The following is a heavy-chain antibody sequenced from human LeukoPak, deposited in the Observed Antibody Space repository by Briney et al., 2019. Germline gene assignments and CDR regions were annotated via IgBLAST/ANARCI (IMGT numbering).Heavy chain of an antibody. J-gene: IGHJ4*02. CDR3: TRESGSYHGNDY. CDR1: GYTFTGYY. Sequence: GASVKVSRKASGYTFTGYYMHWVRQAPGQGLEWMGRINPNNGGPNNAQKFQGRVTMTGDTSISTAYMELNSLRSDDSAVYYCTRESGSYHGNDYWGQGTLVTVSS. V-gene: IGHV1-2*06. D-gene: IGHD1-26*01. CDR2: INPNNGGP.